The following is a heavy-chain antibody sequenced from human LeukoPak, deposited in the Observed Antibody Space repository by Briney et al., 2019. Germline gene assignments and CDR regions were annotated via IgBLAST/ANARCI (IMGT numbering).Heavy chain of an antibody. CDR2: IIPIFGTA. D-gene: IGHD5-24*01. J-gene: IGHJ4*02. CDR3: ARVRREMASKYYFDY. Sequence: GSSVKVSCKASGGTFSSYAISWVRQAPGQGLEWMGGIIPIFGTANYAQKFQDRVTITTDESTSTAYMELSSLRSEDTAVYYCARVRREMASKYYFDYWGQGTLVTVSS. CDR1: GGTFSSYA. V-gene: IGHV1-69*05.